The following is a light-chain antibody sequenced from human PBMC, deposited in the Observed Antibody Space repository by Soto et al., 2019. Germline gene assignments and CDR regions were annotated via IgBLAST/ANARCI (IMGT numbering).Light chain of an antibody. Sequence: DIQITQSPSSLSASVGDRVTITCRASQSISSYLNWYQQKPGKVPKLLIYAASTLQSGVPSRFSGSGSGTDFTLTISSLQPEDVATYYCQKYNSAPLTFGGGTKVDI. J-gene: IGKJ4*01. CDR1: QSISSY. CDR2: AAS. V-gene: IGKV1-27*01. CDR3: QKYNSAPLT.